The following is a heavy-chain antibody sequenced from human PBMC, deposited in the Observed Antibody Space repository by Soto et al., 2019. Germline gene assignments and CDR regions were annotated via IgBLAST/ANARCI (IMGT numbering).Heavy chain of an antibody. CDR3: ARAAGTVVPAAIFFDY. CDR1: GFTVSSNY. Sequence: PGGSLRLSCAASGFTVSSNYMSWVRQAPGKGLEWVSVIYSGGSTYYADSVKGRFTISRDNSKNTLYLQMNSLRAEDTAVYYCARAAGTVVPAAIFFDYWGQGTLVTVSS. J-gene: IGHJ4*02. D-gene: IGHD2-2*01. CDR2: IYSGGST. V-gene: IGHV3-66*01.